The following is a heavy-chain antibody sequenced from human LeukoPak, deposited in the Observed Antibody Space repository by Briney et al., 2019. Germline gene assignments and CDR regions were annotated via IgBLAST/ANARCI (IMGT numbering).Heavy chain of an antibody. CDR2: IYHSGST. J-gene: IGHJ4*02. CDR3: ARGGAATGNFDY. Sequence: SETLSPTCAVPGFSISSGYYWGLIRQPPGKGVEWIGSIYHSGSTYYNPSLKSRVNISVDTSKNQFSLKLSSVTAADTAVYYCARGGAATGNFDYWGQGTLVTVSS. V-gene: IGHV4-38-2*01. CDR1: GFSISSGYY. D-gene: IGHD2-15*01.